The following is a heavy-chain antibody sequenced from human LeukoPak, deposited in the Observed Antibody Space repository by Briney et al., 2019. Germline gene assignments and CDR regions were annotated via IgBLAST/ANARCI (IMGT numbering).Heavy chain of an antibody. CDR1: GFTFSSYE. CDR3: ARDPYSGSYGDYYYYFMDI. J-gene: IGHJ6*03. CDR2: ITSSSSYV. Sequence: PGGSLRLSCAASGFTFSSYEMNWVRQAPGKGLEWVSSITSSSSYVYYADSVKGRFTISRDNAKNSLYLQMNSLRADDTAVYYCARDPYSGSYGDYYYYFMDIWGKGTTVTISS. D-gene: IGHD1-26*01. V-gene: IGHV3-21*01.